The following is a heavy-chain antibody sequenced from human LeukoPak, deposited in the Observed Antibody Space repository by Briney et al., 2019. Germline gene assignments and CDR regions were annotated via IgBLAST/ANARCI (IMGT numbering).Heavy chain of an antibody. CDR2: ISSSGSTI. CDR3: ARDPMIVVVRDAFDI. Sequence: PGGSLRLSCAASGFTFSTYTMNWVRQAPGKGLEWVSYISSSGSTIYYADSVKGRFTISRDNAKNSLYLQMNSLRAEDTAVYYCARDPMIVVVRDAFDIWGQGTMVTVSS. J-gene: IGHJ3*02. CDR1: GFTFSTYT. V-gene: IGHV3-48*04. D-gene: IGHD3-22*01.